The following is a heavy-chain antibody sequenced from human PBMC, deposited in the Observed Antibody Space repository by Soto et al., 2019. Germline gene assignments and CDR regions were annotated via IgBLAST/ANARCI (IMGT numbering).Heavy chain of an antibody. CDR1: GFTLSSYW. CDR2: INSDGSST. Sequence: GGSLRLSCAASGFTLSSYWMHWVRQAPGKGLVWVSRINSDGSSTSYADSVKGRFTISRDNAKNTLYLQMNSLRAEDTAVYYCARVAISTSFDYWGQGTLVTVSS. J-gene: IGHJ4*02. D-gene: IGHD2-2*01. CDR3: ARVAISTSFDY. V-gene: IGHV3-74*01.